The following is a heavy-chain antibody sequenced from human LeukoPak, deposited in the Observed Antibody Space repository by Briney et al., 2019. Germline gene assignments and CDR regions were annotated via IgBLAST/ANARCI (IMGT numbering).Heavy chain of an antibody. CDR1: GFTFSNAW. D-gene: IGHD3-10*01. CDR3: TTDSLPSELWFGELFHFDY. J-gene: IGHJ4*02. V-gene: IGHV3-15*01. CDR2: IKSKTDGGTT. Sequence: GGSLRLSCAASGFTFSNAWMSWVRQAPGKGLEWVGRIKSKTDGGTTDYAAPVKGRFTISRDDSKNTLYLQMNSLKTEDTAVYYCTTDSLPSELWFGELFHFDYWGQGTLVTVSS.